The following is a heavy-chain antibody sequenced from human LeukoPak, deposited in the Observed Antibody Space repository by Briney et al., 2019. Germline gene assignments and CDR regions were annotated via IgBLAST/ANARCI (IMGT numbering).Heavy chain of an antibody. V-gene: IGHV3-30*03. Sequence: GGSLRLSCAASGFTFSSYGMHWVRQAPGKGPEWVAVISYDGSNKYYADSVKGRFTISRDNSKNTLYLQMNSLRAEDTAVYYCASDTLVDIVATGYFDYWGQGTLVTVSS. D-gene: IGHD5-12*01. CDR1: GFTFSSYG. CDR3: ASDTLVDIVATGYFDY. CDR2: ISYDGSNK. J-gene: IGHJ4*02.